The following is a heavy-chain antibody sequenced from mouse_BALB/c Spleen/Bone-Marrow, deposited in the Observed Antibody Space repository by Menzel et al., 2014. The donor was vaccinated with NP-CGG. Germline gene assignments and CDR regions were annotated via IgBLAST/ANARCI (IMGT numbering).Heavy chain of an antibody. CDR2: IDPANGNT. V-gene: IGHV14-3*02. Sequence: LVESGAELVKPGASVKLSCTASGFNIKDTYMHWVKQRPEQGLEWIGRIDPANGNTKYDPKFQGKATITADTSSNTAYLQLSSLTSEDTAVYYCASYVYGYYFDYWGLGTTLTVSS. D-gene: IGHD2-2*01. CDR1: GFNIKDTY. J-gene: IGHJ2*01. CDR3: ASYVYGYYFDY.